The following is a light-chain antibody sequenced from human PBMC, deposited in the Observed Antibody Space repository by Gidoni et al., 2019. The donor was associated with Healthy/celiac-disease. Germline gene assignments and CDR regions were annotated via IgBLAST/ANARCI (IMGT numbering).Light chain of an antibody. CDR3: QQSYSTPPYT. CDR2: AAS. J-gene: IGKJ2*01. V-gene: IGKV1-39*01. Sequence: DIQMTQSPSSLSASLGDRVTITCRASQSISSDLNWYQQKPGKAPKLLIYAASSLQSGVPSRFSGSGSGTDFTLTISSLQPEDFATYYCQQSYSTPPYTFGQGTKLEIQ. CDR1: QSISSD.